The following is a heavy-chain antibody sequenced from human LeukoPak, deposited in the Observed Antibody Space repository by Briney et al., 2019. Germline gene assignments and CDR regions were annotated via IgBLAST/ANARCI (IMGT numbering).Heavy chain of an antibody. J-gene: IGHJ4*02. CDR2: IYYSGNT. V-gene: IGHV4-59*08. CDR1: GGSISSYY. CDR3: ARHYGAGTYPLDY. D-gene: IGHD3-10*01. Sequence: SETLSLTRTVSGGSISSYYWSWIRQPPGRGLEWIGWIYYSGNTKYNPSLESRVTISLDTPKNQFSLKLTSVTAADTAVYYCARHYGAGTYPLDYWGQGTLVTVSS.